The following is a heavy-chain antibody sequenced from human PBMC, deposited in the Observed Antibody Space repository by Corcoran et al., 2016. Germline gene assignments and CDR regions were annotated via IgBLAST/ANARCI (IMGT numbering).Heavy chain of an antibody. CDR1: GYSFTSYW. V-gene: IGHV5-51*01. Sequence: EVQLVQSGAEVKKPGESLKISCKGSGYSFTSYWIGWVRQMPGKGLEWMGIIYPGDSDTRYSPSFQGQVTISADKSISTADLQWSSLKASDPAMYRCAGLFGYSSSWWEGGVDPGGQGTLVTVSS. CDR2: IYPGDSDT. D-gene: IGHD6-13*01. CDR3: AGLFGYSSSWWEGGVDP. J-gene: IGHJ5*02.